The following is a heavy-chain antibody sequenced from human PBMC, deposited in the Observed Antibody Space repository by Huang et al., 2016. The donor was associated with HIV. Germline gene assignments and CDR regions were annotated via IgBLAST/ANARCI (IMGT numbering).Heavy chain of an antibody. CDR3: ARRGFLDWYFDL. V-gene: IGHV4-39*01. Sequence: QLQLQESGPGLVKASETLSLTCTVSGGSISGSSYFWGWIRQPPGKGLEGIGRIYDTGNADSNPSLRSRVTIYVDTSKNQFSLKLTSVTAADTAVYYCARRGFLDWYFDLWGRGSLVTVSS. CDR1: GGSISGSSYF. D-gene: IGHD3-10*01. J-gene: IGHJ2*01. CDR2: IYDTGNA.